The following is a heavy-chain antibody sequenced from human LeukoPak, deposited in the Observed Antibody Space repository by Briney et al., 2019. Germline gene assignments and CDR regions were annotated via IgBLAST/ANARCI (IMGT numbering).Heavy chain of an antibody. CDR1: GSTFTCYY. J-gene: IGHJ6*04. CDR3: ARAPYYYYYGMDV. V-gene: IGHV1-2*04. CDR2: INPNSGGT. Sequence: GASVQVSCKASGSTFTCYYIHWVRQAPGQGLEWMGWINPNSGGTNYAQKFQGWVTMTRDTFISTAYMELSRLRSDDTAVYYCARAPYYYYYGMDVWGKGTTVTVSS.